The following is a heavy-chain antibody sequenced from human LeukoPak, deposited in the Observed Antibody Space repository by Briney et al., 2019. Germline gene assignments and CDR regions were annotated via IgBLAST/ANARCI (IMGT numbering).Heavy chain of an antibody. CDR1: GYTFTGYY. D-gene: IGHD3-22*01. V-gene: IGHV1-2*02. Sequence: ASVKVSCKASGYTFTGYYMHWVRQAPGQGLEWIGWINPNSGGTNYAQKFQGRVTMTRDTSISTAYMELSRLRSDDTAVYYCARGPRTTYYYDSSGYNYYYMDVWGKGTTVTVSS. CDR3: ARGPRTTYYYDSSGYNYYYMDV. CDR2: INPNSGGT. J-gene: IGHJ6*03.